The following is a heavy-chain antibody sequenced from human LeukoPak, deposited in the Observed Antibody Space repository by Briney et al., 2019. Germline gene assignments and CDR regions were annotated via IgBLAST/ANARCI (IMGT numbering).Heavy chain of an antibody. J-gene: IGHJ4*02. Sequence: GRSLRLSCTASGFTFGDYAMSWVRQAPGEGLEWVGFIRSKAYGGTTEYAASVKGRFTISRDDSKSIAYLQMNSLKTEDTAVYYCTRGGGYSGYDLGYYFDYWGQGTLVTVSS. V-gene: IGHV3-49*04. CDR2: IRSKAYGGTT. CDR3: TRGGGYSGYDLGYYFDY. D-gene: IGHD5-12*01. CDR1: GFTFGDYA.